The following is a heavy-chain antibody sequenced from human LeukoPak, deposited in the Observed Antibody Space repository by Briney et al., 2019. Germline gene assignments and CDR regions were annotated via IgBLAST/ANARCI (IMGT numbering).Heavy chain of an antibody. V-gene: IGHV3-20*04. CDR3: ARARTTVTMGAFDY. J-gene: IGHJ4*02. CDR1: GFTFDDYG. Sequence: GGSLRLSCAASGFTFDDYGMSWVRHAPGKGLEWVSGINWNGGSTGYADSVKGRFTISRDNAKNSLYLQMNSLRAEDTALYYCARARTTVTMGAFDYWGQGTLVTVSS. D-gene: IGHD4-17*01. CDR2: INWNGGST.